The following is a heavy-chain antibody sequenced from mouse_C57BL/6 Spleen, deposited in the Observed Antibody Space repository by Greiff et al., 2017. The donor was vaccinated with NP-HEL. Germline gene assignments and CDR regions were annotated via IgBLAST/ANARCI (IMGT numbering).Heavy chain of an antibody. CDR2: IDPSDNYT. CDR1: GYTFTSYW. D-gene: IGHD2-4*01. V-gene: IGHV1-50*01. CDR3: ARWGDYGYYAMDY. Sequence: QVQLQQPGAELVKPGASVKLSCKASGYTFTSYWIQWVKQRPGQGLEWIGEIDPSDNYTNYNRKFKGKATLTVDTSSSTAYMQLSSLTSEDSAVYYCARWGDYGYYAMDYWGQGTSVTVSS. J-gene: IGHJ4*01.